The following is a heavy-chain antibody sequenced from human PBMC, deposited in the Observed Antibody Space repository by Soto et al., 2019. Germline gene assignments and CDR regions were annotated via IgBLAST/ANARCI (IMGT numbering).Heavy chain of an antibody. V-gene: IGHV1-18*01. Sequence: QLVQSGAEVKRPGASVKVSCKASGYTFNTFGISWVRQAPGQGPEWMGCISGDNGKRDYSRKLQGRITLTTDPXTETSNMELRSLTSDDTAVYYCARGWGKYLGVNDYWGQGTLVTVSS. D-gene: IGHD2-8*01. J-gene: IGHJ4*02. CDR3: ARGWGKYLGVNDY. CDR2: ISGDNGKR. CDR1: GYTFNTFG.